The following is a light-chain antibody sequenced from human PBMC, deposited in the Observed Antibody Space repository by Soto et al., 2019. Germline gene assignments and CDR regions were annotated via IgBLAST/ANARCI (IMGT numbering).Light chain of an antibody. Sequence: DIQMTQSPSTLSASVGDRVTITCRASQNINTWLAWYQQQPGKAPKLLIHKASSLQSGVPSRFSGTGSGTEFTLTISSLQPDDFATYYCQQYKSFWTFGQGTKVDIK. V-gene: IGKV1-5*03. J-gene: IGKJ1*01. CDR1: QNINTW. CDR3: QQYKSFWT. CDR2: KAS.